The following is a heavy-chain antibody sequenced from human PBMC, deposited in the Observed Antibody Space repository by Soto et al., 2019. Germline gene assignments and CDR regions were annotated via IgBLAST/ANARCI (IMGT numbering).Heavy chain of an antibody. V-gene: IGHV3-30*18. D-gene: IGHD2-21*01. CDR1: GFTFSNYG. Sequence: QVQLVESGGGVVQPGRSLRLSCAASGFTFSNYGIHWVRQAPGNGLEWVAVISRDGSVRYYADSVKGRFTISRDNSKDTLYLQVNNLRPEDTAVDYCAKEYCGGHCSSDYFDYWGQGTLVTVSS. J-gene: IGHJ4*02. CDR3: AKEYCGGHCSSDYFDY. CDR2: ISRDGSVR.